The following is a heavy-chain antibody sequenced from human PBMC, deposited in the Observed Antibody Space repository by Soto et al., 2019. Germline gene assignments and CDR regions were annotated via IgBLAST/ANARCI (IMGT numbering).Heavy chain of an antibody. CDR1: GGSISSYY. V-gene: IGHV4-59*01. J-gene: IGHJ5*02. D-gene: IGHD2-2*01. CDR3: ARGEQYCSSTSCPSGGWFDP. CDR2: IYYSGST. Sequence: SETLSLTCTVSGGSISSYYWSWIRQPPGKGLEWIGYIYYSGSTNYNPSLKSRVTISVDTSKNQFSLKLSSVTAADTAVYYCARGEQYCSSTSCPSGGWFDPWGQGTLVTVSS.